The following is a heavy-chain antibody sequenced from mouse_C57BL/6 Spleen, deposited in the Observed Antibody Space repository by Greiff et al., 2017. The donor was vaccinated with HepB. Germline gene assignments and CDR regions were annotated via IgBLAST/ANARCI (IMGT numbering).Heavy chain of an antibody. V-gene: IGHV1-80*01. CDR2: IYPGDGDT. CDR1: GYAFSSYW. J-gene: IGHJ1*03. Sequence: VQLQQSGAELVKPGASVKISCKASGYAFSSYWMNWVKQRPGKGLEWIGQIYPGDGDTNYNGKFKGKATLTADKSASTAYMQLSSLTSEDSAVYFFASSYDYDGYCDFWGTGTTVTVSA. D-gene: IGHD2-4*01. CDR3: ASSYDYDGYCDF.